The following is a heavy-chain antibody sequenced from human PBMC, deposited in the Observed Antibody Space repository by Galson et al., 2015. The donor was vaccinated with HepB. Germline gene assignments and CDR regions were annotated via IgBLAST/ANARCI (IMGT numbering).Heavy chain of an antibody. D-gene: IGHD6-6*01. CDR3: ARVKRLRAARPSGNYYYYYMDV. J-gene: IGHJ6*03. V-gene: IGHV1-8*01. Sequence: SVKVSCKASGYTFTSYDINWVRQATGRGLEWMGWMNPNSGNTGYAQKFQGRVTMTRNTSISTAYMELSSLRSEDTAVYYCARVKRLRAARPSGNYYYYYMDVWGKGTTVTVSS. CDR2: MNPNSGNT. CDR1: GYTFTSYD.